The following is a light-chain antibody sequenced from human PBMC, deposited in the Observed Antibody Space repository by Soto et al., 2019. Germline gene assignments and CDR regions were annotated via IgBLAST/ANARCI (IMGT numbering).Light chain of an antibody. CDR2: AAS. CDR1: QRISKC. V-gene: IGKV1-39*01. J-gene: IGKJ1*01. CDR3: QQSYTTPRT. Sequence: DIQMTQSLSSLSASVGDSVTITFRSSQRISKCLNWYQQKPGKAPNLLIYAASSLRSGVPSRFSGSGSGTDFTLTISSLQPEDFATYFCQQSYTTPRTFGKGTKVDIK.